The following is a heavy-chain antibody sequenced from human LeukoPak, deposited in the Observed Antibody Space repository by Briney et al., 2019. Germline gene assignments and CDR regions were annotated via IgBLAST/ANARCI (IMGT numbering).Heavy chain of an antibody. CDR3: ARDQLDLAAAGTPAYYFDY. D-gene: IGHD6-13*01. Sequence: SVKVSCKASGGTFSSYAISWVRQAPGQGLEWMGGIIPIFGTANYAQKFQGRVTITADKSTSTAYMELSSLRSEDTAVHYCARDQLDLAAAGTPAYYFDYWGQGTLVTVSS. J-gene: IGHJ4*02. CDR2: IIPIFGTA. CDR1: GGTFSSYA. V-gene: IGHV1-69*06.